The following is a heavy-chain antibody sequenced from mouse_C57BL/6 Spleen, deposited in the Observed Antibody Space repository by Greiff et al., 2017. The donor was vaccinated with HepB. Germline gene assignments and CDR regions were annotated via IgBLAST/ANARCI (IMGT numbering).Heavy chain of an antibody. CDR2: IDPANGNT. CDR3: ARGVTRGNYAMDY. D-gene: IGHD2-2*01. V-gene: IGHV14-3*01. CDR1: GFNIKNTY. Sequence: VQLQQSVAELVWPGASVKLSCTASGFNIKNTYMHWVKQRPEQGLEWIGWIDPANGNTKYAPKFQGKATITADTSSNTAYLQLSSLTSEDTAIYYCARGVTRGNYAMDYWGQGTSVTVSS. J-gene: IGHJ4*01.